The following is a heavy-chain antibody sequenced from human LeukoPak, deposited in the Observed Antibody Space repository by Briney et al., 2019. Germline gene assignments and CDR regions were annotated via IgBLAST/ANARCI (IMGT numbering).Heavy chain of an antibody. D-gene: IGHD1-26*01. Sequence: GGSLRLSCEDSGFTFRSYEMNWVRQAPGKGLEWIAYLSSSGSAFSYADSVKGRFTIARDNAKNSVYLEMNSLRAEDTAVYYCAKDSRWDLTRLFDNWGQGTLVIVSS. J-gene: IGHJ4*02. CDR2: LSSSGSAF. V-gene: IGHV3-48*03. CDR1: GFTFRSYE. CDR3: AKDSRWDLTRLFDN.